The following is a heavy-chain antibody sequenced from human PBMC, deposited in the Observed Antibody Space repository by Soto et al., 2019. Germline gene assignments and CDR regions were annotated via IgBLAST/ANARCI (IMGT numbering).Heavy chain of an antibody. CDR3: ARVDGSSSWYLHKYNWFDP. CDR1: GGSISSYY. Sequence: QVQLQESGPGLVKPSETLSLTCTVSGGSISSYYWSWIRQPAGKGLEWIGRIYTSGSTNYNPSLKSRVTMSVDTSKNQFSLKLSSVTAADTAVYYCARVDGSSSWYLHKYNWFDPWGQGTLVTVSS. V-gene: IGHV4-4*07. J-gene: IGHJ5*02. CDR2: IYTSGST. D-gene: IGHD6-13*01.